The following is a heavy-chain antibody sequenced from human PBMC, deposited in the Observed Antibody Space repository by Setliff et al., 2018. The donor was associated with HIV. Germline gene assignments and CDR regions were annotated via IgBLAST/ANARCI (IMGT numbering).Heavy chain of an antibody. J-gene: IGHJ4*02. CDR1: GFAFSDYD. D-gene: IGHD6-19*01. V-gene: IGHV3-13*01. Sequence: GGSLRLSCATSGFAFSDYDFHWVRQVTGEGLEWVSAIGTGGDTYYADSVKGRFTISRENAKNSLYLQMNSLRTEDTAVYYCAREGQWLDGFDYWGQGTLVTVSS. CDR3: AREGQWLDGFDY. CDR2: IGTGGDT.